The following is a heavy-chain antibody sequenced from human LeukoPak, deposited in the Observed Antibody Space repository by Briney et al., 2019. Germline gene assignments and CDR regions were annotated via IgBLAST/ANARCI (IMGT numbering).Heavy chain of an antibody. V-gene: IGHV3-48*03. D-gene: IGHD3-10*01. CDR3: AKDIGLLWFPAY. J-gene: IGHJ4*02. CDR2: ISSSGSTI. Sequence: GGSLRLSCAASGFTFSSYEMNWVRQAPGKGLEWVSYISSSGSTIYYADSVKGRFTISRDNSKNSLYLQMNSLRTEDTALYYCAKDIGLLWFPAYWGQGTLVTVSS. CDR1: GFTFSSYE.